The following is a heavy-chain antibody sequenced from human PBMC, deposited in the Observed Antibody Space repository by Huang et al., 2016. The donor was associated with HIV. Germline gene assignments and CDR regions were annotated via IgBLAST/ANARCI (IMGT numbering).Heavy chain of an antibody. D-gene: IGHD6-6*01. V-gene: IGHV5-51*01. Sequence: EVQLVQSGAEVKKPGESLKISCKGSGYSFTSYWIGWVRQMPGKGLEWRGISCPGGSDTSDRPACQGQVPISADKSISTAFQQWGNLKTSDTAMYYCAGILMASYYFDYWGQGTLVTVSS. CDR1: GYSFTSYW. CDR2: SCPGGSDT. J-gene: IGHJ4*02. CDR3: AGILMASYYFDY.